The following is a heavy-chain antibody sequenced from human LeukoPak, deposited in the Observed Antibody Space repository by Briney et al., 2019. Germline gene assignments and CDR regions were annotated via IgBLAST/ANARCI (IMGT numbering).Heavy chain of an antibody. V-gene: IGHV1-2*06. J-gene: IGHJ4*02. CDR2: INPNSGGT. Sequence: ASVKVSCKASGYTFTGYYMHWVRQAPGQGLEWMGRINPNSGGTNYAQKFQGRVTMTRDTSISTAYTELSRLRSDDTAVYYCARLYSSSWTFDYWGQGTLVTVSS. CDR1: GYTFTGYY. D-gene: IGHD6-13*01. CDR3: ARLYSSSWTFDY.